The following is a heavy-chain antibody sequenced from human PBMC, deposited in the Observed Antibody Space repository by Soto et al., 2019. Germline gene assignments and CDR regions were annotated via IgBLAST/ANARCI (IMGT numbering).Heavy chain of an antibody. Sequence: QVQLVESGGGVVQPGRSLRLSCAASGFTLSSYGMHWVRQAPGKGLEWVAVIWYDGSNKYYADSVKGRFTISRDNSKNTLYLQMNSLRAEDTAVYYCARDAAAGTFFDYWGQGTLVTVSS. CDR1: GFTLSSYG. V-gene: IGHV3-33*01. J-gene: IGHJ4*02. D-gene: IGHD6-13*01. CDR3: ARDAAAGTFFDY. CDR2: IWYDGSNK.